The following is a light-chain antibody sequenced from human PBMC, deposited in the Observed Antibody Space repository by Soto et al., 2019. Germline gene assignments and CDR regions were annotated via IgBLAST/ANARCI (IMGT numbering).Light chain of an antibody. CDR1: SSNIGAGYD. Sequence: QSVLTQPPSVSGAPGQRVTISCTGSSSNIGAGYDVHWYQQLPGTAPKLHIYGNSNRPSGVPDRFSGSKSGTSASLAITGLQAEDEADYYCQSYDSSLGGHVVFGGGTEVTVL. V-gene: IGLV1-40*01. CDR3: QSYDSSLGGHVV. CDR2: GNS. J-gene: IGLJ2*01.